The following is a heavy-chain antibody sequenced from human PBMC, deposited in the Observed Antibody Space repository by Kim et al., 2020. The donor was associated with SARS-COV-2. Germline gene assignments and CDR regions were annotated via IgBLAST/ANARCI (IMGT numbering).Heavy chain of an antibody. CDR3: ARGIWGKYFDL. CDR1: GASMNGYY. Sequence: SETLSLTCTVSGASMNGYYWSWLRQSAGKGLEWIGHIYIGGSTRFHPSLKSRISMSADTSEKQISLTLTSMTAADTAVYYCARGIWGKYFDLWGRGALVTVSS. D-gene: IGHD3-16*01. J-gene: IGHJ2*01. V-gene: IGHV4-4*07. CDR2: IYIGGST.